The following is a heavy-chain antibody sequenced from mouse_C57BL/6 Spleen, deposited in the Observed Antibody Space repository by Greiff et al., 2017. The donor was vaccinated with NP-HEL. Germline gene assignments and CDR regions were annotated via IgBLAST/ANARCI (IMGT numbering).Heavy chain of an antibody. CDR3: ARGDDGYPIAY. CDR2: IFPGSGSP. J-gene: IGHJ3*01. Sequence: VQLQQSGPELVRPGASVKISCKAPGYTFTSHWMQWVRQRPGQGLAWIGEIFPGSGSPYYHEKFQGKATLTVDTSSSTAYMQLSSLTAEDSAVYFCARGDDGYPIAYWGQGTLVTVSA. CDR1: GYTFTSHW. D-gene: IGHD2-3*01. V-gene: IGHV1-56*01.